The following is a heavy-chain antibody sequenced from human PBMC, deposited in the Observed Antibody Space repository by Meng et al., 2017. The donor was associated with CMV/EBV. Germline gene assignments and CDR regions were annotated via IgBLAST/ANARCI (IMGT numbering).Heavy chain of an antibody. D-gene: IGHD4-17*01. V-gene: IGHV3-72*01. J-gene: IGHJ4*02. CDR3: ARLHDYGDPRGDY. CDR1: GFTFSDHY. CDR2: TRSKANSYTT. Sequence: GESLKISCAASGFTFSDHYMDWVRQAPGKGLEWVGRTRSKANSYTTEYTASVKGRFTISRDDSKSSLYLQMNSLKTEDTAVYYCARLHDYGDPRGDYWGQGTLVTVSS.